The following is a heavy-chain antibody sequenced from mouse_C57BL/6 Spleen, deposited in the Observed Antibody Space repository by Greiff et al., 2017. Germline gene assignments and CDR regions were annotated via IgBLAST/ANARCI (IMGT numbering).Heavy chain of an antibody. D-gene: IGHD2-5*01. J-gene: IGHJ3*01. V-gene: IGHV1-82*01. Sequence: VQLQESGPELVKPGASVKISCKASGYAFSSSWMNWVKQRPGKGLEWIGRIYPGDGDTNYNGKLKGKATLTADKSSSTAYMQLSSLTSEDSAVYFCARGPYSNYAYWGQGTLVTVSA. CDR3: ARGPYSNYAY. CDR2: IYPGDGDT. CDR1: GYAFSSSW.